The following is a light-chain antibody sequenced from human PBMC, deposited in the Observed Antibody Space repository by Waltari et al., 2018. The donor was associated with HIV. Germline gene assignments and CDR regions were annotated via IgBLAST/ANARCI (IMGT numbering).Light chain of an antibody. CDR1: SGHSHYA. V-gene: IGLV4-69*01. Sequence: QLVVTQSPSASASLGASVKLTCTLSSGHSHYAIAWLQQQPQKAPRYLMKVNSDGSHNRRYGIPDRFSGSSSGAERYLTISSLQSEDESDYFCQTWGTGVRVFGGGTKLTVL. CDR3: QTWGTGVRV. J-gene: IGLJ3*02. CDR2: VNSDGSH.